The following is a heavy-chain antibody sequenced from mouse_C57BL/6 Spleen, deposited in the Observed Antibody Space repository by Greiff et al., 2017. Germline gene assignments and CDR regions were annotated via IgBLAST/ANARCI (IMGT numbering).Heavy chain of an antibody. CDR2: IDPTGGGT. CDR1: GYTFTSYW. CDR3: NRCGRGFDY. Sequence: VKVVESGAELVKPGASVKLSCKASGYTFTSYWMHWVKQRPGRGLEWIGRIDPTGGGTKYNEKFKSKATMTVDKASSTACMQLSSLTSEDSAVYYCNRCGRGFDYWGKGTTVTVSS. V-gene: IGHV1-72*01. J-gene: IGHJ1*03.